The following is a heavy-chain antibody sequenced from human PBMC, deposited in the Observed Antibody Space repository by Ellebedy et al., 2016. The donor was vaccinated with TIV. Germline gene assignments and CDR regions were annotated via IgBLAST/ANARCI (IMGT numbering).Heavy chain of an antibody. J-gene: IGHJ4*02. CDR3: ARSPFLYSSSAFDY. CDR2: ISSNVGST. V-gene: IGHV3-64*01. D-gene: IGHD6-6*01. CDR1: GFTFSSYA. Sequence: GESLKISCAASGFTFSSYAMHWVRQAPGKGLDYVSAISSNVGSTYYANSVKGRFTISRDNSKNKLYLQMGSLRAEDMAVYYCARSPFLYSSSAFDYWGQGTLVTVSS.